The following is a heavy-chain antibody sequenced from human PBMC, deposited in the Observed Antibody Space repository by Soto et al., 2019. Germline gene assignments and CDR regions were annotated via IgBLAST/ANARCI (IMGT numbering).Heavy chain of an antibody. D-gene: IGHD3-9*01. Sequence: QVQLVQSGAEVKKPGASVKVSCKASGYPFNTYGISWVRQAPGQGLEWMGWISTYNDSTNYAQNLQGRLTMTTDTSTSTAYMELRSLRSDDTAVYYCARDQILTGMDVWGQGTTVTVSS. V-gene: IGHV1-18*04. CDR2: ISTYNDST. CDR3: ARDQILTGMDV. CDR1: GYPFNTYG. J-gene: IGHJ6*02.